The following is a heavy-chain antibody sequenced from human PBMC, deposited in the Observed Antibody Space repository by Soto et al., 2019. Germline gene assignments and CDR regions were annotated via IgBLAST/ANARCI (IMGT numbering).Heavy chain of an antibody. D-gene: IGHD5-12*01. CDR1: GFTFSSHA. J-gene: IGHJ4*02. CDR3: AVEYSGYGGVRVRY. CDR2: ITGCGGST. Sequence: EVQLLESGGGLVQPGGSLRLSCAASGFTFSSHAMSWVRQAPGKGLEWVSAITGCGGSTYYADSAKGRFTISRDNSKNTRYAQIDGHRAENRAVHDCAVEYSGYGGVRVRYWVEGTMVTVSS. V-gene: IGHV3-23*01.